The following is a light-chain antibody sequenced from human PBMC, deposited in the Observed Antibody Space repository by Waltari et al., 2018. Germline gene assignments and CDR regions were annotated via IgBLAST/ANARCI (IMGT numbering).Light chain of an antibody. J-gene: IGKJ4*01. Sequence: DIQMTQSPSSLSASVGDRVTITCRVSQSISSYLNWYQQRPGKAPNLLIYAASNLQSGVPSRFSGSGSGTDFTLTISSLQPEDFATYYCQQSYNGITFGGGTKVE. CDR1: QSISSY. CDR2: AAS. V-gene: IGKV1-39*01. CDR3: QQSYNGIT.